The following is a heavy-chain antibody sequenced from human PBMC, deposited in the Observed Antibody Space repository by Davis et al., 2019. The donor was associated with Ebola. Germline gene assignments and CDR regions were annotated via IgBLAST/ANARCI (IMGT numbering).Heavy chain of an antibody. CDR3: ARDQDLLEWLLLRGGMDV. V-gene: IGHV7-4-1*02. CDR2: INANTGNP. D-gene: IGHD3-3*01. J-gene: IGHJ6*04. Sequence: AASVKVSCKAPGYTFTSYAMHWVRQAPGQRLEWMGWINANTGNPTYAQGFTGRFVFSLDTSVSTAYLQISSLKAEDTAVYYCARDQDLLEWLLLRGGMDVWGKGTTVTVSS. CDR1: GYTFTSYA.